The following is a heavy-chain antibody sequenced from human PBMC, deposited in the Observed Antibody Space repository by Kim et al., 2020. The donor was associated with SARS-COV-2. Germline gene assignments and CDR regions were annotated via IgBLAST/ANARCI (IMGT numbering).Heavy chain of an antibody. Sequence: GGSLRLSCAASGFTFRNFWMSWVRQAPGKGLEWVANIKADGSEKYYVDSVKGRFTISRDNAKNSVYLQMNSLRAEDTALYYCARKVYIFGCGDLWGQGVLVTVSS. D-gene: IGHD5-18*01. V-gene: IGHV3-7*01. CDR3: ARKVYIFGCGDL. CDR2: IKADGSEK. CDR1: GFTFRNFW. J-gene: IGHJ5*02.